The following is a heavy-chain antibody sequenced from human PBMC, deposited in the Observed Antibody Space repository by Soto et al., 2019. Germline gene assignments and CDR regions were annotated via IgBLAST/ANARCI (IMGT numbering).Heavy chain of an antibody. CDR1: GGSISTSNW. J-gene: IGHJ4*02. D-gene: IGHD6-13*01. CDR2: VYRTGST. V-gene: IGHV4-4*02. Sequence: SETLSLTCAVSGGSISTSNWWSWVRQPPGKGLEWIGEVYRTGSTNYNPSLESRVIVSVDKSKNQFSLKLTSVTAADTAVYYCARARATIAAAAIFDCWGQGTLVTLSS. CDR3: ARARATIAAAAIFDC.